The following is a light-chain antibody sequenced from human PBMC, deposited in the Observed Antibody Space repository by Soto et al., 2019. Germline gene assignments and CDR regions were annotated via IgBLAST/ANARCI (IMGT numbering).Light chain of an antibody. CDR2: DAS. J-gene: IGKJ2*01. CDR1: EGINRW. Sequence: DIQMTQSPSTLSASVGDRVTITCRASEGINRWLAWYQQKPGKPPKLLFSDASNLESGVPSGFSGSGSGTEFTLTITSLQPDDFATYYCQQYKSYPYTFGQGTKLEVK. CDR3: QQYKSYPYT. V-gene: IGKV1-5*01.